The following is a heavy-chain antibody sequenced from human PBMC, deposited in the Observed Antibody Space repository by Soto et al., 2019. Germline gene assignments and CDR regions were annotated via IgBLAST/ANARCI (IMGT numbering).Heavy chain of an antibody. Sequence: QVQLVQSGAEVKKPGASVKVSCKASGYTFTSYGISWVRQAPGQGIEWMGWISAYNGNTNYAQKLQGRVTMTTDTSMSAAYMELMSLKCDNTAVYYCVINSWRMTWLLQAGYYGMDVWVNGPTVTVSS. CDR1: GYTFTSYG. CDR3: VINSWRMTWLLQAGYYGMDV. V-gene: IGHV1-18*04. J-gene: IGHJ6*04. D-gene: IGHD6-19*01. CDR2: ISAYNGNT.